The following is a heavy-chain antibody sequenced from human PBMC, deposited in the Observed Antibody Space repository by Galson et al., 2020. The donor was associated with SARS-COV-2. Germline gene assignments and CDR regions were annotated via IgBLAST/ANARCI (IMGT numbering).Heavy chain of an antibody. CDR2: ISWNSGSI. CDR1: GFTFDDYA. D-gene: IGHD3-22*01. CDR3: AKEGGYDSRFEY. J-gene: IGHJ4*02. Sequence: GGSLRLSCAASGFTFDDYAMHWVRPAPGKGLEWVSGISWNSGSIGYADSVKGRFTISRDNAKNSLYLQMNSLRAEDMALYYCAKEGGYDSRFEYWGQGTLVTVSS. V-gene: IGHV3-9*03.